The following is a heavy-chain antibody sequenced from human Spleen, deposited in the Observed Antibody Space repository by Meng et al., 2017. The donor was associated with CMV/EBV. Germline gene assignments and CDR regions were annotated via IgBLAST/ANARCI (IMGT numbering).Heavy chain of an antibody. CDR3: ARRRANGVSLYYFDY. J-gene: IGHJ4*02. CDR1: GFSLSTSGVG. V-gene: IGHV2-5*02. CDR2: IYWDDDK. Sequence: GFSLSTSGVGVGWIRHPPGKALEWLALIYWDDDKRYSPSLKSRLTITKDTSKNQVVLTMTNMDPVDTATYYCARRRANGVSLYYFDYWGQGTLVTVSS. D-gene: IGHD2-8*01.